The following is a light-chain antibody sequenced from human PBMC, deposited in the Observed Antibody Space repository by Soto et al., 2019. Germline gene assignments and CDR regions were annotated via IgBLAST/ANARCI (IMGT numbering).Light chain of an antibody. J-gene: IGKJ4*01. Sequence: IQRRHAPASLSASVGDRVTITFLASQGVRDDLGWFQQRPGEAPKLLIFGSSGLQVGVPPRFNGSTSGTDYTLTIASLQPEDFATYFCQQANSFPLTFGGGTKV. CDR2: GSS. CDR3: QQANSFPLT. V-gene: IGKV1-6*01. CDR1: QGVRDD.